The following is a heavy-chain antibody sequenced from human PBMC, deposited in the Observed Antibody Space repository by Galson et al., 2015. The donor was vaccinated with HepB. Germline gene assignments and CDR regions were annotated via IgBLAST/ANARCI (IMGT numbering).Heavy chain of an antibody. CDR3: AKDPSSGWYNY. J-gene: IGHJ4*02. V-gene: IGHV3-23*01. CDR1: GFTFSSYA. D-gene: IGHD6-19*01. CDR2: ISGSGGST. Sequence: SLRLSCAASGFTFSSYAMSWVRQAPGKGLEWVSTISGSGGSTYYADSVKGRFTISRDNSKNTLYLQMISLRAEDTAIYYCAKDPSSGWYNYWGQGTLVTVSS.